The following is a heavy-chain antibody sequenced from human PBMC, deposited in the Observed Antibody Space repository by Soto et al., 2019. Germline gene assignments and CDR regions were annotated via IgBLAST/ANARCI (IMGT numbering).Heavy chain of an antibody. D-gene: IGHD2-15*01. J-gene: IGHJ6*03. CDR3: AARLAGTYYYMDV. CDR1: GGSFSGYY. Sequence: SETLSLTCAVYGGSFSGYYWIWIRQPPGKGLEWIGEINHSGSTNYNPSLKSRVTISVDTSKNQFSLKLSSVTAADTAVYYCAARLAGTYYYMDVWGKGTTVTVSS. CDR2: INHSGST. V-gene: IGHV4-34*01.